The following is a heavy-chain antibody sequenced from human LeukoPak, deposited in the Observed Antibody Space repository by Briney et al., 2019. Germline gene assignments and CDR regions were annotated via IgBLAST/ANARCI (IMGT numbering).Heavy chain of an antibody. D-gene: IGHD3-22*01. J-gene: IGHJ4*02. CDR3: ARGKYDSSDYSGGWYYFDY. CDR2: INHSGSA. V-gene: IGHV4-34*01. CDR1: GGSFSGYY. Sequence: SETLSLTCAVFGGSFSGYYWTWIRQSPGKGLEWIGRINHSGSAIYNRSLKSRVTITIESSKNQFSLELSSVTAADSAMYYCARGKYDSSDYSGGWYYFDYWGQGTLVTVSS.